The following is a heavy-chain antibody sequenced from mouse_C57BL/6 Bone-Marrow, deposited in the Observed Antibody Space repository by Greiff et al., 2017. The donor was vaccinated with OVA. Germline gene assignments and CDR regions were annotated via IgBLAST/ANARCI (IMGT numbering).Heavy chain of an antibody. CDR1: GFTFSSYG. Sequence: EVKLVESGGDLVKPGGSLKLSCAASGFTFSSYGMSWVRQTPDKRLEWVATISSGGSYTYYPDSVKGRFTISRDNAKNTLYLQMSSLKSEDTAMYYCASYGSSYDWYFDVWGTGTTVTVSS. V-gene: IGHV5-6*01. J-gene: IGHJ1*03. CDR2: ISSGGSYT. CDR3: ASYGSSYDWYFDV. D-gene: IGHD1-1*01.